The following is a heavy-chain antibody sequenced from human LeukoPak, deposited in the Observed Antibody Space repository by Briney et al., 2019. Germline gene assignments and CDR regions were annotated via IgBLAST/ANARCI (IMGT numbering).Heavy chain of an antibody. CDR2: TSGSGGST. CDR1: GFTFSSYG. V-gene: IGHV3-23*01. J-gene: IGHJ4*02. D-gene: IGHD3-22*01. CDR3: AKDGDSSGSMGPSYFDY. Sequence: GGSLRLSCAASGFTFSSYGMSWVRHAPGKGLGWVSVTSGSGGSTYYADSAKGRFTISRDNSKNTVYLQMNSLRDEDTAVYYCAKDGDSSGSMGPSYFDYWGQGTLVTVSS.